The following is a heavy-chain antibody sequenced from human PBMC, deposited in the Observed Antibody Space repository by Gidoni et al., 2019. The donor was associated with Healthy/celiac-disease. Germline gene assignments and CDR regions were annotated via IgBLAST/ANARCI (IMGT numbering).Heavy chain of an antibody. CDR2: IRSKANSYAT. V-gene: IGHV3-73*02. J-gene: IGHJ4*02. CDR3: TRHAGTTSPPHDY. D-gene: IGHD1-1*01. CDR1: GFTFSGSA. Sequence: EVQLVESGGGLVQPGGSLKLSCAASGFTFSGSAMHWVRQASGKGLEWVGRIRSKANSYATAYAASVKGRFTISRDDSKNTAYLQMNSLKTEDTAVYYCTRHAGTTSPPHDYWGQGTLVTVSS.